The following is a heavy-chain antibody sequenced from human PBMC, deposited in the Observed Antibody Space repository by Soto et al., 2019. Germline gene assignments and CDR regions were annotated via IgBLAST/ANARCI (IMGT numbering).Heavy chain of an antibody. V-gene: IGHV3-23*01. Sequence: EVQLLESGGGLIQPGGSLRLSCAASGFSFNSYAMSWVRQAPGKGLEWVSSIHGSGNTYYVDSVKGRFTISRDNSKNTLDLQMNSLRVEDTAVYYCAKYYYIASWGQGPLVTVSS. CDR2: IHGSGNT. J-gene: IGHJ4*02. CDR1: GFSFNSYA. CDR3: AKYYYIAS.